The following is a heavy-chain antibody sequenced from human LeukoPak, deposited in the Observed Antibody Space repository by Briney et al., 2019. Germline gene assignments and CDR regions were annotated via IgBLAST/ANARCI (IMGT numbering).Heavy chain of an antibody. CDR3: ARESTHYYDSSGYSRGLGY. CDR2: TYYRSKWYN. V-gene: IGHV6-1*01. Sequence: SQTLSLTCAISGDSVSSNSAAWNWIRQSPSRGLEWLGRTYYRSKWYNDYAVSVKSRITTNPDTSKNQFSLQLNSVTPEDTAVYYCARESTHYYDSSGYSRGLGYWGQGTLVTVSS. J-gene: IGHJ4*02. CDR1: GDSVSSNSAA. D-gene: IGHD3-22*01.